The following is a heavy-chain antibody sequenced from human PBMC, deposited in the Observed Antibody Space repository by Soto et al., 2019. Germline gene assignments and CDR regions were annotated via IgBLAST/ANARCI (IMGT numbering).Heavy chain of an antibody. D-gene: IGHD3-10*01. J-gene: IGHJ4*02. CDR2: ISASGDRT. CDR1: GFTFSNYP. CDR3: AKKFASGTYYYFDY. Sequence: EVQLLESGGGLVQPGGSLRLSCSASGFTFSNYPMSWVRQAPGKGLEWVSSISASGDRTYYADSVKGRFTISRHNSKNTLYLQMNGLRAEDTAVYYCAKKFASGTYYYFDYWGQGTLLTVSS. V-gene: IGHV3-23*01.